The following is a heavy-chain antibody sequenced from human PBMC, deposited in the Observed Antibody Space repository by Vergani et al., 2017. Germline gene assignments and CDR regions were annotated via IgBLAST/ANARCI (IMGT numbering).Heavy chain of an antibody. Sequence: EVQLVESGGGLVQPGGSLRLSCAASGFTLSSFWMSWVRQAAGKGLEWVANIKEDGSEKFYVDSERGRFVISRENAKNSLYLQLNSLRAEDTAVYYCARVEGYSGIYWGQGTLVTVS. CDR1: GFTLSSFW. D-gene: IGHD5-12*01. CDR3: ARVEGYSGIY. CDR2: IKEDGSEK. J-gene: IGHJ4*02. V-gene: IGHV3-7*01.